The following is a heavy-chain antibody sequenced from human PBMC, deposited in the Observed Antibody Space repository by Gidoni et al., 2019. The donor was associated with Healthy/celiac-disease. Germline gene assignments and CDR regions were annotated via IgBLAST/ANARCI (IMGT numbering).Heavy chain of an antibody. CDR2: ISYDGSNK. CDR3: AKGGYGPLYYYYYGMDV. D-gene: IGHD6-13*01. J-gene: IGHJ6*02. V-gene: IGHV3-30*18. Sequence: QVQLVESGGGVVQPGRSLRLSCAASGFTFSSYGMHWVRQAPGKGLEWVAVISYDGSNKYYADSVKGRFTISRDNSKNTLYLQMNSLRAEDTAVYYCAKGGYGPLYYYYYGMDVWGQGTTVTVSS. CDR1: GFTFSSYG.